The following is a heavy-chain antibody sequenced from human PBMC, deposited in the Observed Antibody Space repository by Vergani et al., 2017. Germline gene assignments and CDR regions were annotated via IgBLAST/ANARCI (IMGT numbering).Heavy chain of an antibody. CDR2: IWYDGSKE. CDR1: GFTFSSYA. D-gene: IGHD2-8*01. CDR3: ARSGYCAHGVCYMTYYYYMDV. V-gene: IGHV3-33*08. J-gene: IGHJ6*03. Sequence: VHLVESGGGVVQPGRSLRLSCAASGFTFSSYAMHWVRQAPGKGLEWVAFIWYDGSKEYYADSVKGRFTISRDNSKNTLYLQMNNLRAADTAVYYCARSGYCAHGVCYMTYYYYMDVWGKGTAVTVSS.